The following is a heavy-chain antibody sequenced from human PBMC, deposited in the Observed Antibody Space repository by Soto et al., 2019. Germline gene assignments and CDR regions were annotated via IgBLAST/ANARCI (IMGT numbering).Heavy chain of an antibody. V-gene: IGHV4-39*01. CDR2: IYYSGSS. D-gene: IGHD3-16*02. CDR1: GGSITSSEYY. Sequence: PSETLSLTCTVSGGSITSSEYYWAWIRQPPGKGLQFVGTIYYSGSSYSNPSLKSRLSMSVDTSKNQFSLTMKSVTAADTGVYYCARSSGGVFGIIIEGSNWLAPWGQGSLVTVSS. CDR3: ARSSGGVFGIIIEGSNWLAP. J-gene: IGHJ5*02.